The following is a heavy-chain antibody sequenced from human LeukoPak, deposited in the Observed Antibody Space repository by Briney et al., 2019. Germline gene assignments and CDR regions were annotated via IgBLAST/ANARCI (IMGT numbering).Heavy chain of an antibody. D-gene: IGHD1-1*01. V-gene: IGHV4-61*02. CDR2: IYTSGST. CDR3: ARDTKN. J-gene: IGHJ4*02. CDR1: GGSISSANYY. Sequence: SETLSLTCTVSGGSISSANYYWSWIRQPAGKGLEWIGRIYTSGSTNYTPSLKSRVTISIDTSKNQFSLNLNSVTAADTAVYYCARDTKNWGQGTLVTVSS.